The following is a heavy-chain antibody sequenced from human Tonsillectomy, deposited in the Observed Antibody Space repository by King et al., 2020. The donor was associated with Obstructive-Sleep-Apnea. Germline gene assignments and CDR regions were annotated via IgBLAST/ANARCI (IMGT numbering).Heavy chain of an antibody. V-gene: IGHV3-7*03. Sequence: VQLVESGVGLVQPGGSLRLSCAASGFSFTSCWLSWVRQAPGKGLEWLSNINQDGSEKYYVDSVRGRFTISRDNVKNSLYLQMNSLRAEDTAVYYCARDYGLQPYGLDVWGQGTTVTVSS. CDR1: GFSFTSCW. CDR3: ARDYGLQPYGLDV. D-gene: IGHD4-11*01. J-gene: IGHJ6*02. CDR2: INQDGSEK.